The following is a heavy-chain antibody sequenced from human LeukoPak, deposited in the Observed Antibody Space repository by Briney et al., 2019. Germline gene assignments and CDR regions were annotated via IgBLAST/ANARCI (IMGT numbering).Heavy chain of an antibody. Sequence: SQTLSLTCAISGDSVSSNSAAWNLIRQSPSRGLEWLGRTYYRSKWRNDYAVSVKSRITVNPDTSKNQFSLQLFSVTPEDTAVYYCARLENWVFDYWGQGTLVTVSS. D-gene: IGHD7-27*01. CDR2: TYYRSKWRN. CDR1: GDSVSSNSAA. J-gene: IGHJ4*02. V-gene: IGHV6-1*01. CDR3: ARLENWVFDY.